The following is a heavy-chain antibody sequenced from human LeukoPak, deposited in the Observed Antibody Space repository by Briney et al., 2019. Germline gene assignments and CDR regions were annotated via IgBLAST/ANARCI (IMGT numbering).Heavy chain of an antibody. J-gene: IGHJ4*02. CDR3: ARERYSYREHPKLFDY. CDR1: GYTFTSYG. V-gene: IGHV1-18*01. CDR2: ISAYNGNT. D-gene: IGHD5-18*01. Sequence: ASVKVSCKASGYTFTSYGISWVRQAPGQGLEWMGWISAYNGNTNYAQKLQGRVTMTTDTSTSTAYMELRSLRSDDTAVYYCARERYSYREHPKLFDYWGQGTLVAVSS.